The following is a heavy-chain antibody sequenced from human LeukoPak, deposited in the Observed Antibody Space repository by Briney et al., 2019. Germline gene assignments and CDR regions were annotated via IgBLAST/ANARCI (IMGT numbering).Heavy chain of an antibody. D-gene: IGHD6-19*01. CDR2: ISVYNGNT. CDR1: GYTFTSYG. CDR3: ARGYSSGSLLY. Sequence: ASVKVSCKASGYTFTSYGITWVRQAPGQGLEWMGWISVYNGNTNYAQKLQGRVTMTTDTSTSTAYMELRSLESDDTAVYYCARGYSSGSLLYWGQGTLVTVSS. J-gene: IGHJ4*02. V-gene: IGHV1-18*01.